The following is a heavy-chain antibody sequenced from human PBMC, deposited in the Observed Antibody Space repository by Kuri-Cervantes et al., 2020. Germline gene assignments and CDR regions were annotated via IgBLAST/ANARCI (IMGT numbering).Heavy chain of an antibody. CDR2: TSSEGSHK. J-gene: IGHJ6*02. CDR1: GFTLNINA. Sequence: GGSLRLSCAASGFTLNINAMPWVRQAPAKGLEWVAITSSEGSHKRYADSVQGRFTVSRDNSKKTVYLRMNCLRAEDTAVYYCARDKLAARRPYSSSWYTDYGMDVWGQGTTVTVSS. V-gene: IGHV3-30*01. D-gene: IGHD6-13*01. CDR3: ARDKLAARRPYSSSWYTDYGMDV.